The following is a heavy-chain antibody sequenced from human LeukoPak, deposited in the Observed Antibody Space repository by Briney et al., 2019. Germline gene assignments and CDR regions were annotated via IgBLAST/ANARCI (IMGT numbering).Heavy chain of an antibody. V-gene: IGHV3-7*01. CDR2: IKQDGTEK. D-gene: IGHD3-10*01. CDR1: GFTLSTYW. CDR3: AGSSETRDY. J-gene: IGHJ4*02. Sequence: SGGSLRLSCAASGFTLSTYWMTWVRQAPGKGLEWVATIKQDGTEKYYVSSVKGRFTISRDNAKNTLYLQMNSLRAEDTAVYFCAGSSETRDYWGQGTLVTVSS.